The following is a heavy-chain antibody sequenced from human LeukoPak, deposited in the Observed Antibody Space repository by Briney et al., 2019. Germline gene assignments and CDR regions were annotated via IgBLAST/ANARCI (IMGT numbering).Heavy chain of an antibody. J-gene: IGHJ4*02. CDR2: ISGSGDNT. CDR1: GFTFSSYA. D-gene: IGHD3-22*01. CDR3: AKAPSGYYDSSGYY. V-gene: IGHV3-23*01. Sequence: GGSLRLSCAASGFTFSSYAMSWVRQAPGKGLEWVSSISGSGDNTYYADSVKGRFTISRDNSKNTLYLQMNSLRAEDTAVYYCAKAPSGYYDSSGYYWGQGTLVTVSS.